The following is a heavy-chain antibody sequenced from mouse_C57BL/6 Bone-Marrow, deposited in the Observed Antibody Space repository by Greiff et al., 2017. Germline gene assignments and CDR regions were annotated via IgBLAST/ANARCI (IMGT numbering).Heavy chain of an antibody. J-gene: IGHJ2*01. D-gene: IGHD1-1*01. CDR2: ISSGGSYT. CDR3: ARQEYGSSYYFDY. CDR1: GFTFSSYG. V-gene: IGHV5-6*01. Sequence: EVMLVESGGDLVKPGGSLKLSCAASGFTFSSYGMSWVRQTPDKRLEWVATISSGGSYTYYPDSVKGRFTISRDNAKNTLYLQMSSRKSEDTAMYYCARQEYGSSYYFDYWGQGTTLTVSS.